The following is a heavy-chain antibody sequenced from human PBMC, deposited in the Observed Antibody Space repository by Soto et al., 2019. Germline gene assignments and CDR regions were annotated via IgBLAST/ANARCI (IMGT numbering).Heavy chain of an antibody. D-gene: IGHD2-15*01. Sequence: QVQLVQSGAEVKKPGSSVKVSCKASGGTFSSYTISWVRQAPGQGLEWMGRIIPILGIANYAQKFQGRVTIAADKYTSTAYMELSSLRSEDTDVYYCASPSGGSLLHDDAFDIWGQGTMVTVSS. CDR3: ASPSGGSLLHDDAFDI. CDR1: GGTFSSYT. J-gene: IGHJ3*02. CDR2: IIPILGIA. V-gene: IGHV1-69*02.